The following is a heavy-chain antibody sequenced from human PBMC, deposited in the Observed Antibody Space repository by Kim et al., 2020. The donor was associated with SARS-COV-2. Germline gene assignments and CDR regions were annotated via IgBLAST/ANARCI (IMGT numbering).Heavy chain of an antibody. J-gene: IGHJ1*01. V-gene: IGHV3-30*04. D-gene: IGHD3-10*01. CDR1: GFTFSSYA. Sequence: GGSLRLSCAASGFTFSSYAMHWVRQAPGKGLEWVAVISYDGSNKYYADSVKGRFTISRDNAKNTLYLQMNSLRAEDTAVYYCARDFTSFSGIYYQYWGQG. CDR3: ARDFTSFSGIYYQY. CDR2: ISYDGSNK.